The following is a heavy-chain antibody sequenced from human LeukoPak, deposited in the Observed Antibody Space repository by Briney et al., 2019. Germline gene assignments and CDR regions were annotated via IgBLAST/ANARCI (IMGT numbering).Heavy chain of an antibody. CDR2: INQDGSAK. Sequence: GGSLRLSCTVSGFTVSSNSWSWVRQAPGKGLEWVASINQDGSAKFYVDSVKGRFTISRDNAKNSLLLQMNSLRSEDTAFYYCAKLLRDATSYDFWGNGALVTVTS. V-gene: IGHV3-7*01. J-gene: IGHJ4*01. D-gene: IGHD5-24*01. CDR1: GFTVSSNS. CDR3: AKLLRDATSYDF.